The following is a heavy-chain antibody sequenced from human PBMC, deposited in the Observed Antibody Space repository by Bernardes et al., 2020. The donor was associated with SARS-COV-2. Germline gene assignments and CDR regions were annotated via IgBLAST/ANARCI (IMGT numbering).Heavy chain of an antibody. CDR1: GFTCSNYL. V-gene: IGHV3-21*01. Sequence: GGSLRLSCAASGFTCSNYLFSWFRQAPGKGLDWISSISGGGMYIYYGDSVRGRFTTSRDNTRTSVFLQMESLRAEDTAVYYCARDVGGTDWRFGFDVWGPGTMVHVSS. CDR2: ISGGGMYI. D-gene: IGHD3-9*01. CDR3: ARDVGGTDWRFGFDV. J-gene: IGHJ3*01.